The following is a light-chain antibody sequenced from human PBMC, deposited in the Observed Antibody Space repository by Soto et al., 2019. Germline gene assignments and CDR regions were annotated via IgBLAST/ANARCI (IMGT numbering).Light chain of an antibody. V-gene: IGKV1-5*03. CDR2: KAS. CDR3: QQYNSYSRNT. Sequence: DIQMTQSPSTLSASVGDRVTITCRASQCISSWLAWYQQKPGKAPKLLIYKASSLESGGPSRFSGSGSGTEFTLTISSLQPDDFASYYCQQYNSYSRNTFGQGTKLEIK. J-gene: IGKJ2*01. CDR1: QCISSW.